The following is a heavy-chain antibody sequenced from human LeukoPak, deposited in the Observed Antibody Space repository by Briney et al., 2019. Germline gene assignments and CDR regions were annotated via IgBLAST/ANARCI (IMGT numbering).Heavy chain of an antibody. CDR2: MNPIGGNT. V-gene: IGHV1-8*01. Sequence: GASVMVSCKGSGYTFTSYDINWVRQASGQGLEWMGWMNPIGGNTGYARKFQGRVTMTRNTSISTAYMELSSLVSEDTAVYYCARGTPQGYWGQGTLVTVSS. J-gene: IGHJ4*02. CDR1: GYTFTSYD. CDR3: ARGTPQGY.